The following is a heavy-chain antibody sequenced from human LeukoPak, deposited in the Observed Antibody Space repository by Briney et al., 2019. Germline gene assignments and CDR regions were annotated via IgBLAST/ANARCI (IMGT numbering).Heavy chain of an antibody. J-gene: IGHJ4*02. CDR1: GFTFSSYA. D-gene: IGHD3-3*01. CDR2: ISGSGGST. Sequence: PGGSLRLSCAASGFTFSSYAMSWVRQAPGKGLEWVSAISGSGGSTYYADSVKGRFTISRDNSKNTLYLQVNSLRAEDTAVYYCAKLGFLEWLLSRNSFDYWGQGTLVTVSS. CDR3: AKLGFLEWLLSRNSFDY. V-gene: IGHV3-23*01.